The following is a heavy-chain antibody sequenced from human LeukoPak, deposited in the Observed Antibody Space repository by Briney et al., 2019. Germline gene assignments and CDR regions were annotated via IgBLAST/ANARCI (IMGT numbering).Heavy chain of an antibody. CDR1: GFTFSRSS. CDR3: AKAQEVDILTGYSPLTYGMDV. Sequence: PGGSLRLSCEGSGFTFSRSSMHWVRQAPGKGLESVALISYDGTKIYYADSAEGRFTISRDNSKNTLFLQMNSLRTEDTAVYYCAKAQEVDILTGYSPLTYGMDVWGQGTTVTVSS. D-gene: IGHD3-9*01. V-gene: IGHV3-30-3*01. J-gene: IGHJ6*02. CDR2: ISYDGTKI.